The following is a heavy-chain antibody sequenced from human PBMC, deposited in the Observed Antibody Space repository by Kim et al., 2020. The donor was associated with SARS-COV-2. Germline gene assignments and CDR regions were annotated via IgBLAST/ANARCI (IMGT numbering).Heavy chain of an antibody. Sequence: SETLSLTCTVSDGSISDYYWTWIRQPPGKGLEWIGYIDRSGRTNFNPSLKSRVTMSLDTSRNQFSLKLTSVTAADTAVYYCARDRGAVHYYYYGLDVWGQGATVTVSS. CDR2: IDRSGRT. D-gene: IGHD3-10*01. V-gene: IGHV4-59*01. CDR3: ARDRGAVHYYYYGLDV. J-gene: IGHJ6*02. CDR1: DGSISDYY.